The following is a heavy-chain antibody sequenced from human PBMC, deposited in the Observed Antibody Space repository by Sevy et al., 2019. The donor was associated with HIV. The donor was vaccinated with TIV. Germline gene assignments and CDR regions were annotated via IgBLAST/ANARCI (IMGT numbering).Heavy chain of an antibody. CDR3: ARDGGTLTTPGASDI. J-gene: IGHJ3*02. V-gene: IGHV4-30-2*01. CDR2: ISHSGNT. Sequence: SETLSLTCTVSGGSICSGSYSWNWIRQPPGKGLEWIGYISHSGNTYYNPSLKSRLTISVDRSKNQFSLKLSSVTAADTAIYYCARDGGTLTTPGASDIWGQGTMVTVSS. D-gene: IGHD4-17*01. CDR1: GGSICSGSYS.